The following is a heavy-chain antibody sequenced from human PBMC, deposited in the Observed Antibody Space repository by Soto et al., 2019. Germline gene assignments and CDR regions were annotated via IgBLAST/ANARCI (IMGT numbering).Heavy chain of an antibody. V-gene: IGHV3-11*06. CDR1: GFTFSDSY. CDR3: ARAAGPGSYNWFDP. CDR2: ISSSSSYT. J-gene: IGHJ5*02. Sequence: QVQLVESGGGLVKPGGSLRLSCAASGFTFSDSYMSWIRQAPGKGLEWVSYISSSSSYTNYADSVKGRFTISRDNAKNSLYLQMNSLRAEDTAVYYCARAAGPGSYNWFDPWGQGTLVTVSS.